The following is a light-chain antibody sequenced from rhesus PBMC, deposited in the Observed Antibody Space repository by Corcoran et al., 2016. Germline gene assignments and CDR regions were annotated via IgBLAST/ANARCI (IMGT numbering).Light chain of an antibody. Sequence: DIQMTQSPSSLSASVGDKVTITCHASPDISSWLAWYQHKPGKAPKPLIYFASSLQSGVPSRFIGMGSGTDYTLTINSLQSEDFATYYCQQYGDLPLTFGGGTKVELK. CDR3: QQYGDLPLT. CDR2: FAS. J-gene: IGKJ4*01. CDR1: PDISSW. V-gene: IGKV1-19*01.